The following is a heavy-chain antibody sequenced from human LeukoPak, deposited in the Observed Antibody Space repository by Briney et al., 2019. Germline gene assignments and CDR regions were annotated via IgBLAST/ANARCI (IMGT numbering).Heavy chain of an antibody. CDR3: AKVLYYDFWSGYFDY. V-gene: IGHV3-23*01. CDR1: GFTFSSYA. CDR2: ISGSGGST. D-gene: IGHD3-3*01. J-gene: IGHJ4*02. Sequence: GGSLRLSCAASGFTFSSYAMSWVRQAPGKGLEWVSAISGSGGSTYYADSMKGRFTISRDNSKNTLYLQMNSLRAEDMAVYYCAKVLYYDFWSGYFDYWGQGTLVTVSS.